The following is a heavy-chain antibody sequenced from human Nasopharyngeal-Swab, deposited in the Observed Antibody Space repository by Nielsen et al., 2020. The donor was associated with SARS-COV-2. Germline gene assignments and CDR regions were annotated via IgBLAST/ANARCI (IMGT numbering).Heavy chain of an antibody. CDR2: ISSSGGRT. V-gene: IGHV3-23*01. J-gene: IGHJ6*03. Sequence: GGSLRLSCAASGFTFSTYTMTWVRQAPGKGLEWVAGISSSGGRTYYADTVEGRFTISRDRSKNTLYLQMNSLRAEDTAIYYCAKGRGYYYYMDFWGKGTTVTVSS. CDR1: GFTFSTYT. CDR3: AKGRGYYYYMDF. D-gene: IGHD3-10*01.